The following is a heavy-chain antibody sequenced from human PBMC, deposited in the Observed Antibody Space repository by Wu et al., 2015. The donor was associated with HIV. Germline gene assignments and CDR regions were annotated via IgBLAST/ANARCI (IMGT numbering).Heavy chain of an antibody. CDR3: ARNTDSVATSLYSLGV. CDR1: GYTFNSYD. V-gene: IGHV1-8*01. D-gene: IGHD5-12*01. CDR2: MSPYSDNA. Sequence: QVQLVQSGAEVKKPGTSVKVSCKASGYTFNSYDINWVRQAAGKGLEWMGWMSPYSDNAGYAQKFQGRFTMTSDTSIKTAYMELNSLTSEDTAVYYCARNTDSVATSLYSLGVWGQGTTVTVSS. J-gene: IGHJ6*02.